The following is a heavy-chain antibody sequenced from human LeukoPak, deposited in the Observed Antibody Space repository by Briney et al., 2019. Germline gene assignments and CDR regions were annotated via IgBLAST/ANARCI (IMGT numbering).Heavy chain of an antibody. D-gene: IGHD3-10*01. Sequence: GGSLRLSCAASGFTFSSYWMHWVRQAPGKGLVSVSRLNSDGSNTNYAGCVKGRFTISRDNAKNTLYLQMNSLRAEDTAVYYCARVGSLVRGPADNWFDPWGQGTLVTVSS. CDR1: GFTFSSYW. CDR2: LNSDGSNT. CDR3: ARVGSLVRGPADNWFDP. V-gene: IGHV3-74*01. J-gene: IGHJ5*02.